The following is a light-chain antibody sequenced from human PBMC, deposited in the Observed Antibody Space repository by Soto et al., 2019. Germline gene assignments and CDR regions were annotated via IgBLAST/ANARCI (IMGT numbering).Light chain of an antibody. CDR2: EVS. J-gene: IGLJ3*02. V-gene: IGLV2-14*01. CDR1: SSDVGGYKF. CDR3: SSYTTSSTRV. Sequence: QSALTQPASVSGSPGQSITISFTGTSSDVGGYKFVSWYQQHPGKAPKLMIYEVSNRPSGVSTRFSGSKSGNTASLTISGLQAEDEADYYCSSYTTSSTRVFGGGTKVTVL.